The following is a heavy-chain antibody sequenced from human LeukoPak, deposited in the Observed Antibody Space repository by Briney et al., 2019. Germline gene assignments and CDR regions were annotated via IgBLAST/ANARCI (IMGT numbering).Heavy chain of an antibody. Sequence: GGSLRLSCTASGFTFGDYAMSWFRQAPGKGLEWVGFIRSKAYGGTTEYAASVKGRFTISRDDSKSIAYLQTNSLKTEDTAVYYCTRSRVAPGTRFDYWGQGTLVTVSS. CDR1: GFTFGDYA. V-gene: IGHV3-49*03. CDR2: IRSKAYGGTT. J-gene: IGHJ4*02. CDR3: TRSRVAPGTRFDY. D-gene: IGHD2-15*01.